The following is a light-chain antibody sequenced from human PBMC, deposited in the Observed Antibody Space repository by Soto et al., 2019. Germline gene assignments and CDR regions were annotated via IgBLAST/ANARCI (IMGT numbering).Light chain of an antibody. CDR3: HQRGNWPWLT. J-gene: IGKJ4*01. CDR1: QSVSSSY. V-gene: IGKV3D-20*02. Sequence: EIVLTQSPGTLSLSPGERATLSCRASQSVSSSYLAWYQQKPGPDPRLLIYGASSRATGIPDRFSGSGYGTDFTLTISSLEPEDSAVYYCHQRGNWPWLTFGGGTRVEIK. CDR2: GAS.